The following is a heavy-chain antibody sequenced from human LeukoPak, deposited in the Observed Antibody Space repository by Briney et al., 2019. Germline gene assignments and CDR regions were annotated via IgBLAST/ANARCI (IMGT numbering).Heavy chain of an antibody. D-gene: IGHD6-19*01. CDR3: ATFGYSSVWYYFDY. Sequence: ASVKLSCNASGYTFTGSYIHWDRRAPGQGLGWMGWINPNSGGTNYAQKFQGRVTMTRDTSISTVYMELSRLRSDDTAVYYWATFGYSSVWYYFDYWGQGTLVTVSS. CDR1: GYTFTGSY. CDR2: INPNSGGT. J-gene: IGHJ4*02. V-gene: IGHV1-2*02.